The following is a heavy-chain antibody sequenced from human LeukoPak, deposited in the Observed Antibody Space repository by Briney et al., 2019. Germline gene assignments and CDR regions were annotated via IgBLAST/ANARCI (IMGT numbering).Heavy chain of an antibody. CDR3: TRPVAVAGNWGEAFDI. CDR1: GFTFSGSA. V-gene: IGHV3-73*01. J-gene: IGHJ3*02. D-gene: IGHD6-19*01. Sequence: HPGGSLRLSCAASGFTFSGSAMHWVRQASGKGLEWVGRIRSKANSYATAYAASVKGRFTISRDDSENTAYLQMNSLKTEDTAVYYCTRPVAVAGNWGEAFDIWGQGTMVTVSS. CDR2: IRSKANSYAT.